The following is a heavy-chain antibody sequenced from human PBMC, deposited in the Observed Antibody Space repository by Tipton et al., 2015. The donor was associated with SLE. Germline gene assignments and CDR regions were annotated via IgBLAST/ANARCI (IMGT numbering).Heavy chain of an antibody. J-gene: IGHJ6*03. CDR1: GGSIRSDAYN. Sequence: TLSLTCTVSGGSIRSDAYNWCWIRQPPGKGLEWVGSMFHSGSTYYNPSLKSRVTISLDTSENKFSLKLSSVTAADTAVYYCARVPAYYHYYMDVWGKGTTVTVSS. CDR2: MFHSGST. CDR3: ARVPAYYHYYMDV. V-gene: IGHV4-39*07.